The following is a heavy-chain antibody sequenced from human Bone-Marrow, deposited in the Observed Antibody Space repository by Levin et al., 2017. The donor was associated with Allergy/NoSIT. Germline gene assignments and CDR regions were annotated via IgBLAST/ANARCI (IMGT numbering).Heavy chain of an antibody. CDR1: GGSISTSSYY. CDR2: IYYSGST. D-gene: IGHD5-18*01. V-gene: IGHV4-39*07. CDR3: ARDRNWGYSYDGAFDS. J-gene: IGHJ3*02. Sequence: SETLSLTCTVSGGSISTSSYYWGWIRQPPGKGLEWIGSIYYSGSTYYNPSLKSRVTITVDTSKNQFSLKLSSVTAADTAVYYCARDRNWGYSYDGAFDSWGQGTMVTVSS.